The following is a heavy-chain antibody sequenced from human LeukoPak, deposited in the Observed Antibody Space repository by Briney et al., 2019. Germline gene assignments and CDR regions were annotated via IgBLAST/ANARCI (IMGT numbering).Heavy chain of an antibody. J-gene: IGHJ6*02. Sequence: GASVKVSCKASGYTFTSYYMHWVRQAPGQGLEWMGIINPSGGSTSYAQKFQGRVTTTRDTSTSTVYMELSSLRSEDTAVYYCARMMTYYYGSGSYLLPYYYYGMDVWGQGTTVTVSS. CDR1: GYTFTSYY. V-gene: IGHV1-46*01. D-gene: IGHD3-10*01. CDR2: INPSGGST. CDR3: ARMMTYYYGSGSYLLPYYYYGMDV.